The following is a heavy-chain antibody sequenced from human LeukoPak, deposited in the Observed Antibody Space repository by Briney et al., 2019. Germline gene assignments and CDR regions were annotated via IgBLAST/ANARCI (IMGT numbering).Heavy chain of an antibody. V-gene: IGHV3-53*01. CDR3: ASGDGYLQPY. D-gene: IGHD2-21*01. CDR1: GFTFSSYG. Sequence: QPGRSLRLSCAASGFTFSSYGMHWVRQAPGKGLEWVSIIHYDGKIRYAGSVGGRFTIYRDDSENTLFLQMNSLRVDDTAVYFCASGDGYLQPYWGQGTLVTVSS. CDR2: IHYDGKI. J-gene: IGHJ4*02.